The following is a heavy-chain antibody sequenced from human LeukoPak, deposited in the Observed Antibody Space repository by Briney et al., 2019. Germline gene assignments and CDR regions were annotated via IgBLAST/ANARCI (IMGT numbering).Heavy chain of an antibody. V-gene: IGHV3-72*01. CDR2: TRNKTNSYTT. CDR1: WFPLSEPL. D-gene: IGHD3-22*01. Sequence: GSLRLFLAAPWFPLSEPLNGLVPQASREGAGLGGPTRNKTNSYTTEYAASVKGRFTISRDDSKNSLYLQMNSLKTEDTAVYYCAREIGVYYYYYYMDVWGKGTTVTVSS. J-gene: IGHJ6*03. CDR3: AREIGVYYYYYYMDV.